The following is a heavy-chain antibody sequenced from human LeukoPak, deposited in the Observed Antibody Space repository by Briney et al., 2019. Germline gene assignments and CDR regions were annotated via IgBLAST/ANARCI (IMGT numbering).Heavy chain of an antibody. V-gene: IGHV1-46*02. CDR1: GYSSHRYH. Sequence: ASVNVSYKASGYSSHRYHMHWLRQARGQGLEWMGIINPGGFSTTYSQKFKGRVTMTRDTSTSTVYLELSSLRSDDTAVYFCARGDEVRALVLWGPGTLVTVSS. CDR3: ARGDEVRALVL. CDR2: INPGGFST. J-gene: IGHJ4*02. D-gene: IGHD3-10*01.